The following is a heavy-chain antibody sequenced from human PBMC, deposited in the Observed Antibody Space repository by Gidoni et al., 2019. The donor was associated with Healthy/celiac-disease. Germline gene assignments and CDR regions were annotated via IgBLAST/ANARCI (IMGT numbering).Heavy chain of an antibody. Sequence: EVQLVQSGAEVKKPGESLKISCQASGYTFNTYWSAWVRQMPGKVLEWMGIIYPADSDTRYSPSFEGHVTISADKSTTTAYLQWSSLEASDTAMYYCARSALSRGYSSGWFLHWGQGTLVTVSS. J-gene: IGHJ4*02. CDR3: ARSALSRGYSSGWFLH. V-gene: IGHV5-51*01. CDR1: GYTFNTYW. CDR2: IYPADSDT. D-gene: IGHD6-19*01.